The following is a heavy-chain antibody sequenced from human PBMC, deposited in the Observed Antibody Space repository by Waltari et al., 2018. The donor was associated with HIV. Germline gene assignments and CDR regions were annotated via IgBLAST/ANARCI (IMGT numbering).Heavy chain of an antibody. D-gene: IGHD2-21*01. CDR1: GGSISTYNW. Sequence: QVQLQESGPRQVEPSGTLSLTCAVSGGSISTYNWWTWVRQPPGKGLGWIGEIYHPGSTKYNNSVKSRVTMSVDKAKSQVALELRSVTAADTAVYYCVRVVSDGHGSSWLDPWGQGTLVTVSS. J-gene: IGHJ5*02. CDR3: VRVVSDGHGSSWLDP. CDR2: IYHPGST. V-gene: IGHV4-4*02.